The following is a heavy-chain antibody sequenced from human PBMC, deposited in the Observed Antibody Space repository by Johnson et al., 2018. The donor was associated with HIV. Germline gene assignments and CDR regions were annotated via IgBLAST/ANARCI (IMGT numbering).Heavy chain of an antibody. J-gene: IGHJ3*02. CDR1: GFIFSTYW. Sequence: VQLVESGGGVVQPGRSRRLSCAASGFIFSTYWMHWVRQAPGKGLVWVSRINSDGSSTNYADSVKGRFTISRDDSKNTLYLQMNSLKTEDTAVYYCTTDAKLRPLDGPDDAFDIWGQGTMVTVSS. CDR2: INSDGSST. D-gene: IGHD2-2*03. CDR3: TTDAKLRPLDGPDDAFDI. V-gene: IGHV3-74*01.